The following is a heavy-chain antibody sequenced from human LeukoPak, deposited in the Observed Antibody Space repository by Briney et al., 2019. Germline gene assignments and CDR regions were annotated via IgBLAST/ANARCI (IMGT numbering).Heavy chain of an antibody. CDR2: ISAYNGNT. CDR3: ARIAVAGTLGWFDP. CDR1: GYTFTSHS. J-gene: IGHJ5*02. Sequence: ASVKVSCKPSGYTFTSHSISWVRQALGQGLKWMGWISAYNGNTNYAQKLQGRVTMTTDPSTSTVYMELRSLRSDDTAVYYCARIAVAGTLGWFDPWGQGTLVTVSS. V-gene: IGHV1-18*04. D-gene: IGHD6-19*01.